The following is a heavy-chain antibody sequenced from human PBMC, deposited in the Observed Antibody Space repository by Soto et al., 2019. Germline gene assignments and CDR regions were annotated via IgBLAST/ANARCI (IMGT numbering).Heavy chain of an antibody. D-gene: IGHD6-13*01. CDR1: GFTFSSYG. V-gene: IGHV3-33*01. Sequence: QVQLVESGGGVVQPGRSLRLSCAASGFTFSSYGMHWVRQAPGKGLEWVAVIWYDGSNKYYADSVKGRFTISRDNSKNTLYLQMNSLRAEDTAVYYCARGAAAGTSSPDYWGQGTLVTVSS. CDR3: ARGAAAGTSSPDY. CDR2: IWYDGSNK. J-gene: IGHJ4*02.